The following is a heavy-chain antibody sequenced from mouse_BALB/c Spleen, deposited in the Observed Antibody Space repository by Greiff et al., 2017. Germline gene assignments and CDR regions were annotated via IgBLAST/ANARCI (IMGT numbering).Heavy chain of an antibody. V-gene: IGHV5-17*02. CDR1: GFTFSSFG. J-gene: IGHJ3*01. CDR2: ISSGSSTI. CDR3: AREGNPRFAY. Sequence: EVKLVESGGGLVQPGGSRKLSCAASGFTFSSFGMHWVRQAPEKGLEWVAYISSGSSTIYYADTVKGRFTISRDNPKNTLFLQMTSLRSEDTAMYYCAREGNPRFAYWGQGTLVTVSA.